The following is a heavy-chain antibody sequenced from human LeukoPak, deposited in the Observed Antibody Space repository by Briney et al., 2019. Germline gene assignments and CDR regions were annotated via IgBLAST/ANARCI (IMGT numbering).Heavy chain of an antibody. Sequence: ASVKVSCKASGYTFTSYAMHWVRQAPGQRLEWMGWINAGNGNTKYSQEFQGRVTITRDTSASTAYMELSSLRSEDMAVYYCARGSSYSSSSPYFQHWGQGTLVTVSS. V-gene: IGHV1-3*03. J-gene: IGHJ1*01. CDR1: GYTFTSYA. CDR2: INAGNGNT. CDR3: ARGSSYSSSSPYFQH. D-gene: IGHD6-6*01.